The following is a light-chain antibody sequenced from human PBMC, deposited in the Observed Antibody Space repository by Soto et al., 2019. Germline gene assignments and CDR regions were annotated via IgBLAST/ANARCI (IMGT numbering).Light chain of an antibody. V-gene: IGKV3-15*01. CDR2: GAS. J-gene: IGKJ5*01. Sequence: EIVMTQSPATLSVSPGERATLSCRASQSITSNLARYQQKAGQAPRLLIYGASTRATGISARFSGSGSGTDFTLTISSLQSGDFAVYYCQQYNNWTPITFGQGTRLEI. CDR1: QSITSN. CDR3: QQYNNWTPIT.